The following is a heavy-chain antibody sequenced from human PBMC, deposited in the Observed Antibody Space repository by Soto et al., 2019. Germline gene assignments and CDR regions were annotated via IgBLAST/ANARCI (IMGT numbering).Heavy chain of an antibody. V-gene: IGHV3-7*03. Sequence: EVQLVESGGGLVQPGGSLRLSCAASGFTFSSYWMSWVRQAPGKGLEWVANIKQDGSEKYYVDSVKGRFTISRDNAKNSLYLQMNSLRAEDTAVYYCARFFLEYSSSVGGMDVWGQGTTVTVSS. J-gene: IGHJ6*02. CDR2: IKQDGSEK. D-gene: IGHD6-6*01. CDR1: GFTFSSYW. CDR3: ARFFLEYSSSVGGMDV.